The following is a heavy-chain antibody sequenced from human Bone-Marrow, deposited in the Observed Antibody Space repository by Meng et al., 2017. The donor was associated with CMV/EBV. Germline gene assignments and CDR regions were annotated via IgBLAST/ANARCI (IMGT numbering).Heavy chain of an antibody. D-gene: IGHD2-15*01. Sequence: GESLKISCAASGFTFSSYSMNWVRQAPGKGLEWVSYISSSSSTIYYADSVKGRFTISRDNAKNSLYLQMNSLRAEDTAVYYCAKDLGGPTDYWGQGTLVTVSS. J-gene: IGHJ4*02. CDR3: AKDLGGPTDY. CDR1: GFTFSSYS. CDR2: ISSSSSTI. V-gene: IGHV3-48*04.